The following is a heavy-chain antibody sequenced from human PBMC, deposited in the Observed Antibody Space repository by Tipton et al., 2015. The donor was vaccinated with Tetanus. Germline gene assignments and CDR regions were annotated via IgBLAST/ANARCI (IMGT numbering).Heavy chain of an antibody. V-gene: IGHV5-51*01. CDR1: GYMFSSHW. Sequence: QLVQSGAEVKQPGESLKISCKGSGYMFSSHWIGWVRQVPGKGLEWLGTIYPGDSDATYSPSFQGQVTISIDKSISTAYLHWSSLKASDTAIYFCARLPKHYSASGSTWGQGTLVTVSS. J-gene: IGHJ5*02. CDR2: IYPGDSDA. CDR3: ARLPKHYSASGST. D-gene: IGHD3-10*01.